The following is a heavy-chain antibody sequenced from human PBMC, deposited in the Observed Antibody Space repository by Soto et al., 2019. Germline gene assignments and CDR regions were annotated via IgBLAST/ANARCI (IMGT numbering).Heavy chain of an antibody. Sequence: PGGSLRLSCAASGFTFSSYGMHWVRQAPGKGLEWVAVISYDGSNKYYADSVKGRFTISRDNSKNTLYLQMNSLRAEDTAVYYCAKGKGYYDFWSGYYGPGYWGQGTLVTVSS. CDR3: AKGKGYYDFWSGYYGPGY. V-gene: IGHV3-30*18. CDR1: GFTFSSYG. D-gene: IGHD3-3*01. CDR2: ISYDGSNK. J-gene: IGHJ4*02.